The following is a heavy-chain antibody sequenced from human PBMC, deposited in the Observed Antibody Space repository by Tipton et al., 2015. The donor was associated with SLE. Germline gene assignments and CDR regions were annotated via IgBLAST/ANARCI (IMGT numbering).Heavy chain of an antibody. J-gene: IGHJ4*02. CDR3: AKGAAQAAAFDY. Sequence: SLRLSCAASGFTFSSYAMSWVRQAPGKGLEWVSVIYSGGSTYYADSVKGRFTISRDNSKNTLYLQMNSLRAEDTAVYHCAKGAAQAAAFDYWGQGTLVTVSS. CDR2: IYSGGST. V-gene: IGHV3-23*03. D-gene: IGHD6-13*01. CDR1: GFTFSSYA.